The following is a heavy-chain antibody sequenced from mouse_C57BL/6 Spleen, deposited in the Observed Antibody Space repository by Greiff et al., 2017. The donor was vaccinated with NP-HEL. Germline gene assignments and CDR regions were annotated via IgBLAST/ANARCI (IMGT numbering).Heavy chain of an antibody. D-gene: IGHD2-13*01. CDR1: GYTFTDYN. CDR2: INPNNGGT. J-gene: IGHJ2*01. Sequence: EVQRVESGPELVKPGASVKMSCKASGYTFTDYNMHWVKQSHGKSLEWIGYINPNNGGTSYNQKFKGKATLTVNKSSSTAYMELRSLTSEDSAVYYCARDYSHFDYWGKGTTLTVSS. V-gene: IGHV1-22*01. CDR3: ARDYSHFDY.